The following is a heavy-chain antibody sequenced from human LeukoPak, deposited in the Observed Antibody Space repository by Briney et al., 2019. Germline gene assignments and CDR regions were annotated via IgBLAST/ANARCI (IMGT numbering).Heavy chain of an antibody. D-gene: IGHD3-10*01. CDR1: GGSISSGGYS. CDR3: ARVGLEYYCGWGCSYYFDY. V-gene: IGHV4-30-2*01. CDR2: IYHSGST. Sequence: SETLSLTCAVSGGSISSGGYSWSWIRQPPGKGLEWIGYIYHSGSTYYNPSLKSRVTISVDRSKNQFSLKLSSVTAADTAVYYWARVGLEYYCGWGCSYYFDYGGRGPLVTVSS. J-gene: IGHJ4*02.